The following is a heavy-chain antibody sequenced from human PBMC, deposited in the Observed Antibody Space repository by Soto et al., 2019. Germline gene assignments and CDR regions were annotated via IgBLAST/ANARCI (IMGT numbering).Heavy chain of an antibody. J-gene: IGHJ4*02. Sequence: QVQLVQSGGEVKKPGASVTVSRKASGYTFINYHITWVRQAPGQGLEWMAWINTYNGMTDYAQKFQGRVTMTRDTSTTTAYMELSNLGSDDTAFYFCAKSPRGEMATDWGQGTLVTVSS. CDR1: GYTFINYH. CDR3: AKSPRGEMATD. V-gene: IGHV1-18*01. CDR2: INTYNGMT. D-gene: IGHD2-21*01.